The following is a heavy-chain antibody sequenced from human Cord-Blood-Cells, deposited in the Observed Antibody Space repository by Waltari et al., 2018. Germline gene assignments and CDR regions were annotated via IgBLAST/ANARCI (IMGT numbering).Heavy chain of an antibody. Sequence: EVQLVESGGGLVKPGGSLRLSCAASGFTFSSYSMNWVRQAPGKGLEWVSSIGSSSSYIYYADSVKGRFTISRDNAKNSLYLQMNSLRAEDTAVYYCARRGDWYFDLWGRGTLVTVSS. D-gene: IGHD3-10*01. J-gene: IGHJ2*01. CDR3: ARRGDWYFDL. CDR1: GFTFSSYS. V-gene: IGHV3-21*01. CDR2: IGSSSSYI.